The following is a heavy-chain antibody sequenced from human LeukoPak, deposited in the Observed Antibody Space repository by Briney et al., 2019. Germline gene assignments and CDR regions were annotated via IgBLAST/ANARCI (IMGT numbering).Heavy chain of an antibody. CDR3: ARDEVPEDSSGYYPTGGLDY. J-gene: IGHJ4*02. CDR1: GFTFSSYS. V-gene: IGHV3-21*01. D-gene: IGHD3-22*01. Sequence: GGSLRLSCAASGFTFSSYSMNWVRQAPGKGLEWVSSISSSSSYIYYADSVKGRFTISRDDAKNSLYLQMNSLRAEDTAVYYCARDEVPEDSSGYYPTGGLDYWGQGTLVTVSS. CDR2: ISSSSSYI.